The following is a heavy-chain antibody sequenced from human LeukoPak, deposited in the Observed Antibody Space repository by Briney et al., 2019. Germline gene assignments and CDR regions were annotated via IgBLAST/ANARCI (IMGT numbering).Heavy chain of an antibody. CDR1: GYKFTDDY. Sequence: ASVKVSCKASGYKFTDDYMHWVRQAPGQGLEFMGWINPDSGFTNYAQKFKGRVTITRDTSISTAYLEVRSLTSDDTAVYYCAPTAEAYTSWWKVWGQGTLVTVSS. CDR2: INPDSGFT. CDR3: APTAEAYTSWWKV. J-gene: IGHJ4*02. D-gene: IGHD3-16*01. V-gene: IGHV1-2*02.